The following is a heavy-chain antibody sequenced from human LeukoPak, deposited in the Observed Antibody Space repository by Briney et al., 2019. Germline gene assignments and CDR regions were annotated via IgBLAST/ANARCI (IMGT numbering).Heavy chain of an antibody. CDR2: IIPSYGIA. CDR3: AREATPQTSTLYYYYYYMDV. D-gene: IGHD1/OR15-1a*01. CDR1: GGTFSTYA. Sequence: EASVKVSCKASGGTFSTYAISWFRQAPGQGLEWMGWIIPSYGIANYAQKLRGRVTITADESTSTSYMEVNGLSSEDTAVYYCAREATPQTSTLYYYYYYMDVWGNGTPVTVSS. V-gene: IGHV1-69*01. J-gene: IGHJ6*03.